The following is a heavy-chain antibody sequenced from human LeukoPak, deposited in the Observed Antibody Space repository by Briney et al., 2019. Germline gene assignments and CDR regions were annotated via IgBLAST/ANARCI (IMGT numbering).Heavy chain of an antibody. CDR2: IIPIFGTA. CDR3: ARKLQYYYYYGMDV. D-gene: IGHD4-11*01. V-gene: IGHV1-69*13. Sequence: ASVKVSCKASGGTFSSYAISWVRQAPGQGLEWMGGIIPIFGTANYAQKFQGRVTITADESTSTAYMELSSLRSEDTAVYYCARKLQYYYYYGMDVWGQGTTVTVSS. J-gene: IGHJ6*02. CDR1: GGTFSSYA.